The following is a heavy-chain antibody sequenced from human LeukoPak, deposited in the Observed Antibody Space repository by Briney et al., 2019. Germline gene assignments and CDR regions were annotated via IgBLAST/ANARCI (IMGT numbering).Heavy chain of an antibody. Sequence: GGSLRLSCAASGFTFSSYSMNWVRQAPGKGLEWVSSISSSSSYIYYADSVKGRFTISRDNAKNSLYLQMNSLRTEDTALYYCAKDIHGRIAAAGIPYYGMDVWGQGTTVTVSS. CDR3: AKDIHGRIAAAGIPYYGMDV. D-gene: IGHD6-13*01. CDR1: GFTFSSYS. CDR2: ISSSSSYI. V-gene: IGHV3-21*04. J-gene: IGHJ6*02.